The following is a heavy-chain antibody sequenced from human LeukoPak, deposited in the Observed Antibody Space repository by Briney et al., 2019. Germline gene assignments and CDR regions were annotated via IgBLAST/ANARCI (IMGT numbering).Heavy chain of an antibody. CDR1: GGSISSYY. CDR3: ARHGIAGVYYGMDV. J-gene: IGHJ6*02. D-gene: IGHD1-26*01. V-gene: IGHV4-59*08. CDR2: IYYSGST. Sequence: SETLSLTCTVSGGSISSYYWSWVRQPPGKGLEWIGYIYYSGSTNYTPSLKSRVTISVDTSKNQFSLKLSSVTAADTAVYYCARHGIAGVYYGMDVWGQGTTVTVSS.